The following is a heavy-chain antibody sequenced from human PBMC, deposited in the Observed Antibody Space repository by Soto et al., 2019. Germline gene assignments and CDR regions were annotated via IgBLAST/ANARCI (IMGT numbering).Heavy chain of an antibody. Sequence: SQTRALSCAISVESVSSNSAAWNCIRQSPARGLEWLGRTYYRSKWYNDYAISVKSRITINPDTSKNQFSLQLNSVTPEDTAVYYCARIVGATADYWGQGTLVTVSS. J-gene: IGHJ4*02. CDR1: VESVSSNSAA. D-gene: IGHD1-26*01. CDR3: ARIVGATADY. CDR2: TYYRSKWYN. V-gene: IGHV6-1*01.